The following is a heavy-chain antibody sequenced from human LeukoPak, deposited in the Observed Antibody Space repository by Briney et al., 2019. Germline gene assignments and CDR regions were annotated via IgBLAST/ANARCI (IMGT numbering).Heavy chain of an antibody. D-gene: IGHD7-27*01. V-gene: IGHV1-69*04. J-gene: IGHJ4*02. CDR1: GGTFSSYA. CDR2: IIPIFGIA. Sequence: GSSVKVSCKASGGTFSSYAISWVRQAPGQGLEWMGRIIPIFGIANYAQKFQGRVTITADKSTSTAYMELSSLRSEDTAVYYCARDETGDPTVGYRGQGTLVTVSS. CDR3: ARDETGDPTVGY.